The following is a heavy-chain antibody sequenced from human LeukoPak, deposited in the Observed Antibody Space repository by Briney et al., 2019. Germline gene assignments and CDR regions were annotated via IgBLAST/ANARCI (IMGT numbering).Heavy chain of an antibody. CDR2: IYYSGST. V-gene: IGHV4-59*12. D-gene: IGHD3-16*02. CDR3: ARGPPLGELSLPALHFDY. J-gene: IGHJ4*02. Sequence: PSETLSLTCTVSGGSISSYYWSWIRQPPGKGLEWIGFIYYSGSTNYNPSLKSRVTISVDTSKNQFSLKLGSVTAADTAVYYCARGPPLGELSLPALHFDYWGQGTLVTVSS. CDR1: GGSISSYY.